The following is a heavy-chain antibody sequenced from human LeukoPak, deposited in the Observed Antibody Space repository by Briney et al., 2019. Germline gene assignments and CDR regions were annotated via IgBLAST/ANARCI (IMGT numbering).Heavy chain of an antibody. CDR3: AKGDFYDSSGYPYFDY. CDR2: ISGSGGST. V-gene: IGHV3-23*01. CDR1: GFTFSSYA. Sequence: GGSLRLSCAASGFTFSSYAMSWVRQAPGKGLEWVSAISGSGGSTYYADSVKGRFTISRDNSKNTLYLQMNSLRAEDTAVYYCAKGDFYDSSGYPYFDYWGQGTLVTVSS. D-gene: IGHD3-22*01. J-gene: IGHJ4*02.